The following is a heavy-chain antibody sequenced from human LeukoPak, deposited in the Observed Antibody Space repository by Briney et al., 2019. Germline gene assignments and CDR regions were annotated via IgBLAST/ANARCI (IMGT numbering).Heavy chain of an antibody. V-gene: IGHV1-3*01. CDR1: GYTFTSYA. CDR3: ARDNGYCSGGSCYTRNWFDP. J-gene: IGHJ5*02. CDR2: INAGNGNT. D-gene: IGHD2-15*01. Sequence: ASVKVSCKASGYTFTSYAMHWVRQVPGQRLEWMGWINAGNGNTKYSQKFQGRVTITRDTSASTAYMELSSLRSEDTAVYYCARDNGYCSGGSCYTRNWFDPWGQGTLVTVSS.